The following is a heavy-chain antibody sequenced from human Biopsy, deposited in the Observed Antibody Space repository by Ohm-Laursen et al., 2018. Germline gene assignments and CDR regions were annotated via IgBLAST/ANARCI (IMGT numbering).Heavy chain of an antibody. CDR2: IYYSGST. CDR3: ARATNSTGWPYYYFYGMDV. Sequence: TLSLTCTVSGFSISSDYWSWIRQTPGKGLEWIGYIYYSGSTNYNPSLKSRVTISVDTSKNQFSLRLNSVTAADTAVYYCARATNSTGWPYYYFYGMDVWGQGTTVTVSS. J-gene: IGHJ6*02. V-gene: IGHV4-59*01. D-gene: IGHD2/OR15-2a*01. CDR1: GFSISSDY.